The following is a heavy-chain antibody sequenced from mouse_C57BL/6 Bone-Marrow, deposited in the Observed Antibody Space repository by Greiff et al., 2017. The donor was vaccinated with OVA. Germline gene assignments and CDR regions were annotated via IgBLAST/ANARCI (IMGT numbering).Heavy chain of an antibody. CDR2: INPYNGGT. Sequence: VQLKQSGPVLVKPGASVKMSCKASGYTFTDYYMNWVKQSHGKSLEWIGVINPYNGGTSYNPKFKGKATLTVDKSSSTAYMELNSLTSEDAAVDYCARYEYPAWCAYWGQGTLVTVAA. D-gene: IGHD5-1*01. CDR1: GYTFTDYY. V-gene: IGHV1-19*01. CDR3: ARYEYPAWCAY. J-gene: IGHJ3*01.